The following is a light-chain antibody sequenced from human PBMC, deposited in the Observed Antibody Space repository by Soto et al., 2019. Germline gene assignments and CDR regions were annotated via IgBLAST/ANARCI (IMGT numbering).Light chain of an antibody. J-gene: IGKJ2*01. Sequence: DIQMTQSPSSLSASVGDRVTITCRASQSISTYLNWYQQKPGKVPKLLIYAASGLQSGVPSRFSGSGSGTDFTLTISSLQPEDFATYYCQQSYSTLRTFGQGTKLEIK. CDR3: QQSYSTLRT. CDR1: QSISTY. V-gene: IGKV1-39*01. CDR2: AAS.